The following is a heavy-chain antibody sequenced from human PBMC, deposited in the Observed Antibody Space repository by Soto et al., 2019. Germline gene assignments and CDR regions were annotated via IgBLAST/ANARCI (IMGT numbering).Heavy chain of an antibody. V-gene: IGHV3-23*01. CDR1: GFTFSSYA. J-gene: IGHJ6*02. D-gene: IGHD6-13*01. CDR3: AKGTMAAAPFGMDV. CDR2: ISGSGGST. Sequence: EVPLLESGGGLVQPGGSLRLSCAASGFTFSSYAMSWVRQAPGKGLEWVSAISGSGGSTYYADSVKGRFTISRDNSKNTRDLQMNSLRAEDTAVYYCAKGTMAAAPFGMDVWGQGTTVTVSS.